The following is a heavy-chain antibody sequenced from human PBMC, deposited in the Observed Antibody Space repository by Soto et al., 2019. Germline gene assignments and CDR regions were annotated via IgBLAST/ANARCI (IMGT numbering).Heavy chain of an antibody. CDR2: IYPGDHET. V-gene: IGHV5-51*01. J-gene: IGHJ4*02. CDR1: GYTFSNFW. Sequence: GASLKISCQCSGYTFSNFWIGWVRQLPGKGLEWMGIIYPGDHETRYSPSFHGKVTISADKSINTAYLQWNSLEASDTAFYFCARSPRSSPYFDECGQGDLVTVSA. D-gene: IGHD6-13*01. CDR3: ARSPRSSPYFDE.